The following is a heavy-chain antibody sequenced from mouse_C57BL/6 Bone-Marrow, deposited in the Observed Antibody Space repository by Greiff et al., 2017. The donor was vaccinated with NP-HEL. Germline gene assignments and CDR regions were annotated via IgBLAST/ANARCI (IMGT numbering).Heavy chain of an antibody. D-gene: IGHD1-1*01. V-gene: IGHV1-81*01. CDR1: GYTFTSYG. CDR3: ARLRGYYYGFDD. Sequence: QVQLQQSGAELARPGASVKLSCKASGYTFTSYGISWVKQRTGQGLEWIGEIYPRSGNTYYNEKFKGKATLTADKSSSTAYMELRSLTSEDSAVYFCARLRGYYYGFDDWGQGTTLTVSS. CDR2: IYPRSGNT. J-gene: IGHJ2*01.